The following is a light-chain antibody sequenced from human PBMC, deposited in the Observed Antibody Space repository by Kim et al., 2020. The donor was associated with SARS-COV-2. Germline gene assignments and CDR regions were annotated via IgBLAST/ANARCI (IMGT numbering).Light chain of an antibody. Sequence: ASVGDRVTITCRASQDIANSLAWYKQKPGKVPNLLIYAASTLQSGVPSRFSGSGSGTQFTLTIGSLQTEDVATYYCQKYNSAPWTFGPGTKVDIK. CDR1: QDIANS. J-gene: IGKJ1*01. V-gene: IGKV1-27*01. CDR2: AAS. CDR3: QKYNSAPWT.